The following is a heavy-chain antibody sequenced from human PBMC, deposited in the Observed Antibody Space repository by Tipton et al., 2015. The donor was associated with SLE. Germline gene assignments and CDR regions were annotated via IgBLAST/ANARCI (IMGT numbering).Heavy chain of an antibody. CDR2: ITYRGST. Sequence: TLSLTCTVSGGAISDTSSSWGWVRQPPGKGLEWIGIITYRGSTFYNASLKSRVTISLDTSQNRFSLKVRPVTAADTAVLYCARRLTTEWELPEYFDYWGRVTLVSVSS. D-gene: IGHD4-23*01. V-gene: IGHV4-39*07. CDR1: GGAISDTSSS. CDR3: ARRLTTEWELPEYFDY. J-gene: IGHJ4*02.